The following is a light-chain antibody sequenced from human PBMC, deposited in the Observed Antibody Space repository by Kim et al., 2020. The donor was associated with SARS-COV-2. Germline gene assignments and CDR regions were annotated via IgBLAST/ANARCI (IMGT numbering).Light chain of an antibody. CDR3: QTWGTGTVV. CDR2: VSSDGSH. J-gene: IGLJ2*01. CDR1: SGHRSYT. V-gene: IGLV4-69*01. Sequence: ASVKLTCILSSGHRSYTIAWHQQQPEKGPRFLMKVSSDGSHNKGDRVPDRFSGSSSGAERYLTISSLQSGDEADYYCQTWGTGTVVFGGGTKVTVL.